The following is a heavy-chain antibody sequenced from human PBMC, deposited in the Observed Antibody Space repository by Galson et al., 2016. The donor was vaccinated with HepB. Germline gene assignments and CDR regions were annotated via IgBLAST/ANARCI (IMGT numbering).Heavy chain of an antibody. V-gene: IGHV3-23*01. CDR1: GFTFSSYA. D-gene: IGHD3-10*01. CDR2: ISTAGGYA. Sequence: SLRLSCAASGFTFSSYAMGWLRRAPGKGLECVATISTAGGYAYYADSVKGRLTISRDNTKNTLCLQINSLRAEDTAIYYCAKRSPYYFDYWGQGTQVTVSS. J-gene: IGHJ4*02. CDR3: AKRSPYYFDY.